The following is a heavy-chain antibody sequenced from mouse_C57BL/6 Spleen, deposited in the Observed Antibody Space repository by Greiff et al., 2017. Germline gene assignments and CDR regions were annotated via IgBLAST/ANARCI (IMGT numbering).Heavy chain of an antibody. Sequence: EVKVEESGPGLVKPSQSLSLTCSVTGYSITSGYYWNWIRQFPGNKLEWMGYISYDGSNNYNPSLKNRISITRDTSKNQFFLKLNSVTTEDTATYYCARVYYSNYVPYAMDYWGQGTSVTVSS. V-gene: IGHV3-6*01. CDR2: ISYDGSN. CDR3: ARVYYSNYVPYAMDY. CDR1: GYSITSGYY. J-gene: IGHJ4*01. D-gene: IGHD2-5*01.